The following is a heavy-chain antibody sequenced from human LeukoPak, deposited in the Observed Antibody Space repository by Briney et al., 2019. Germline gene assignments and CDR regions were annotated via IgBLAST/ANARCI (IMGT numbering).Heavy chain of an antibody. V-gene: IGHV5-51*01. J-gene: IGHJ6*03. CDR1: GYSFTNYW. Sequence: GGSLKISCKGSGYSFTNYWIGWVRQMPGKGLEWMGIIYPGDSDTRYSPSFQGQVTISADKSISTAYLQWSSLKASDTAMYYCARRGFWSGYDYYYMDVWGKGTTVTVSS. D-gene: IGHD3-3*01. CDR2: IYPGDSDT. CDR3: ARRGFWSGYDYYYMDV.